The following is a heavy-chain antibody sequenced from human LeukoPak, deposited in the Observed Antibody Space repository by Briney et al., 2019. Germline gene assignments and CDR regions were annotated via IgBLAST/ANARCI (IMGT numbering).Heavy chain of an antibody. CDR1: GGSSSGYY. CDR2: INHSGST. J-gene: IGHJ4*02. CDR3: AGLTGYLLFDY. V-gene: IGHV4-34*01. D-gene: IGHD3-9*01. Sequence: SETLSLTCAVYGGSSSGYYWSWIRQPPGKGLEWIGEINHSGSTNYNPSLKSRVTISVDTSKNQFSLKLSSVTAADTAVYYCAGLTGYLLFDYWGQGTLVTVSS.